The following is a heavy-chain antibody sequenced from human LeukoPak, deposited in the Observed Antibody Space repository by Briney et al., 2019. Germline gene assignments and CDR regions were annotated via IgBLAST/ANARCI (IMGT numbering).Heavy chain of an antibody. CDR1: VYTFTAYY. J-gene: IGHJ6*03. Sequence: ASVTLSFTASVYTFTAYYMHWVRQAPGQGLEWMGWINPNSGGTNYAQKCQGRVTMTRDTSISTAYMELSRLTSDDAAVYYCARDRTGYCSGGSCYKFYPYYYIDVGRRGPTVTVS. CDR2: INPNSGGT. D-gene: IGHD2-15*01. CDR3: ARDRTGYCSGGSCYKFYPYYYIDV. V-gene: IGHV1-2*02.